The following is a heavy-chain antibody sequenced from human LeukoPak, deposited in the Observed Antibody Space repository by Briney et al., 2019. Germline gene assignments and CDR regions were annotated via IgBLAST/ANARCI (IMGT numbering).Heavy chain of an antibody. CDR1: GVSISNYY. Sequence: SETLSLTCAVSGVSISNYYLSWIRQPPGKGLEWIGHIYFIGNTNYNPSLKSRVTISVDTSKNQFSLNLSSVTAADTAIYYCARETNSHGGSYVAAFDIWGRGTMVTVSS. D-gene: IGHD1-26*01. CDR3: ARETNSHGGSYVAAFDI. V-gene: IGHV4-59*12. CDR2: IYFIGNT. J-gene: IGHJ3*02.